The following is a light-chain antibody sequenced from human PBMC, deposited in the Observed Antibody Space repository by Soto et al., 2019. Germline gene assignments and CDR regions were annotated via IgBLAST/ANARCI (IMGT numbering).Light chain of an antibody. V-gene: IGKV1-9*01. Sequence: DIQLTQSPSFLSASVGDRVTITCRASQGISSYLAWYQQKPGKAPKLLIYGASILQSGVPSRFSGSGSGTEFTLTISSLQPEDSATYYCQQINTYPGAFGPGTKVDIK. CDR2: GAS. J-gene: IGKJ3*01. CDR1: QGISSY. CDR3: QQINTYPGA.